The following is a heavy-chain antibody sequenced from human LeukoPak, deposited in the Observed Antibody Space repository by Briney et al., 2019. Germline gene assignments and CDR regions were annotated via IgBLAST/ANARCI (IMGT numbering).Heavy chain of an antibody. CDR2: ISYDGGNK. CDR3: ARGDYYDSSGYRKIDY. V-gene: IGHV3-30*03. Sequence: GGSLRLSCAASGFTFSSYGMHWVRQAPGKGLEWVAVISYDGGNKYYADSVKGRFTISRDNSKNTLYLQMNSLRAEDTAVYYCARGDYYDSSGYRKIDYWGQGTLVTVSS. D-gene: IGHD3-22*01. J-gene: IGHJ4*02. CDR1: GFTFSSYG.